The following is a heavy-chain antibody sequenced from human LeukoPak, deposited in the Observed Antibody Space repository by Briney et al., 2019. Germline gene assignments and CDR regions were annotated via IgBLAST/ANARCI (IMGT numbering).Heavy chain of an antibody. J-gene: IGHJ3*02. D-gene: IGHD6-13*01. V-gene: IGHV1-18*01. Sequence: ASVKVSCKASGYTFTSYGISWVRQAPGQGLEWMGWISAYNGNTNYAQKLQGRVTMTTDTSTSTAYMELRSLRSDDTAVYYCARGNSSSWYENDAFDIWGQGTMVTVSS. CDR3: ARGNSSSWYENDAFDI. CDR2: ISAYNGNT. CDR1: GYTFTSYG.